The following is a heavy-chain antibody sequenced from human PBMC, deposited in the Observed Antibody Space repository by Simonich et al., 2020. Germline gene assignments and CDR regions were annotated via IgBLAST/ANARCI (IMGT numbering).Heavy chain of an antibody. J-gene: IGHJ3*02. CDR2: INHSGST. D-gene: IGHD1-1*01. Sequence: QVQLQQWGAGLLKPSETLSLTCAVYGGSFSGYYGRWIRQPPGKGLEGNGEINHSGSTNYNPSLKSRVTISVDTSKNQFSLRLSSVTAADTAVYYCARGKGWKNAFDIWGQGTMVTVSS. CDR1: GGSFSGYY. CDR3: ARGKGWKNAFDI. V-gene: IGHV4-34*01.